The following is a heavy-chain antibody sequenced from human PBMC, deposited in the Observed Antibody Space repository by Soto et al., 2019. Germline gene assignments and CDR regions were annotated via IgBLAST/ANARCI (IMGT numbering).Heavy chain of an antibody. CDR3: ARDRIAAAVLGWFDP. Sequence: QVQLVESGGGVVQPGRSLRLSCAASGFTFSSYGMHWVRQAPGKGLEWVAVIWYDGSNKYYADSVKGRFTISRDNSKNTLYLQMISLRAEDTAVYYCARDRIAAAVLGWFDPWGQGTLVTVSS. CDR2: IWYDGSNK. J-gene: IGHJ5*02. D-gene: IGHD6-13*01. V-gene: IGHV3-33*01. CDR1: GFTFSSYG.